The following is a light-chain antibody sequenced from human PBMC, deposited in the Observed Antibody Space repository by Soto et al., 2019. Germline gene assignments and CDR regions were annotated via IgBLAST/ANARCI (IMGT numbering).Light chain of an antibody. CDR3: SAYTPTRSYV. CDR2: EVS. J-gene: IGLJ1*01. V-gene: IGLV2-14*01. Sequence: QSAPTQPASVSGSPGQSITISCTGTSSDIGGYNHVSWYQQHPGKAPKLMIYEVSNRPSGVSNRFSGSKSGNTASLTISGLQCEDEADYYCSAYTPTRSYVFGTGTKVTVL. CDR1: SSDIGGYNH.